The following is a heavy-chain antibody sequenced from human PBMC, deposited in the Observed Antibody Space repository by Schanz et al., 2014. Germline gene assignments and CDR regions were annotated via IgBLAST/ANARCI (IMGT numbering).Heavy chain of an antibody. CDR2: ISGTTTYT. D-gene: IGHD6-13*01. V-gene: IGHV3-48*04. CDR1: GFDFNSYS. Sequence: EVQLLDSGGGLVQPGGSLRLSCEASGFDFNSYSMNWVRQVPGKGLEWLSYISGTTTYTNYADSVKGRFTISRDNAKNSLYLQMNSLRAEDTAVYYCAREQIMAAAGLVDYWGHGTLVTVSS. J-gene: IGHJ4*01. CDR3: AREQIMAAAGLVDY.